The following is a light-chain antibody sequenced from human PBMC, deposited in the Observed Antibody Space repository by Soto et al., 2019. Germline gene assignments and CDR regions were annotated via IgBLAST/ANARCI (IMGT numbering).Light chain of an antibody. V-gene: IGKV3D-20*02. CDR3: QQRSNRLT. J-gene: IGKJ4*01. Sequence: EIVLTQSPGTLSLSPGERATLSCRASQSVSSSYLAWYQQKPGQAPRLLIYGASNRATGTPARFSGSGSGTDFTLTISSLEPEDSAVYYCQQRSNRLTFGGGTKVDIK. CDR1: QSVSSSY. CDR2: GAS.